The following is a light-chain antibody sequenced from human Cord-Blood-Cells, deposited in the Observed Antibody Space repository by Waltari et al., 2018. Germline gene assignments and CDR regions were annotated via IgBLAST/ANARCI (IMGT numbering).Light chain of an antibody. CDR3: CSYAGSSTFHVV. CDR2: EGS. V-gene: IGLV2-23*03. J-gene: IGLJ2*01. CDR1: SSDVGGYNL. Sequence: QSALTQPASVSGSPGQSITLSCTGTSSDVGGYNLVSWYQQHPGNAPKLMIYEGSKRPSGVSNRFSGSKSGNTAALTISGLQAEDEADYYCCSYAGSSTFHVVFGGGTKLTVL.